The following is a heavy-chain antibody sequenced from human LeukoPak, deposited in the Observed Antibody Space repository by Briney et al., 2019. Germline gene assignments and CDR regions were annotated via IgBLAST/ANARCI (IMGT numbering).Heavy chain of an antibody. Sequence: GGSLRLSCVASGFTFSGYAMGWVRQAPGKGLAWVSGISGSGARIHYADSVKGRFTISRDNSKNTLYLQMNSLRAEDSAIYYCVDYDPHDYWGQGTLVTVSS. CDR3: VDYDPHDY. V-gene: IGHV3-23*01. D-gene: IGHD3-16*01. CDR1: GFTFSGYA. CDR2: ISGSGARI. J-gene: IGHJ4*02.